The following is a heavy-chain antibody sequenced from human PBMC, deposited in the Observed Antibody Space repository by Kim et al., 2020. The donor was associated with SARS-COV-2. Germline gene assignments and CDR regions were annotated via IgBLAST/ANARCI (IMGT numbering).Heavy chain of an antibody. D-gene: IGHD2-2*01. CDR3: ARRRCSSTSCYEVFDY. CDR2: IYYSGST. V-gene: IGHV4-59*08. J-gene: IGHJ4*02. CDR1: GGSISSYY. Sequence: SETLSLTCTVSGGSISSYYWSWIRQPPGKGLEWIGYIYYSGSTNYNPSLKSRVTISVDTSKNQFSLKPSSVTAADTAVYYCARRRCSSTSCYEVFDYWGQGTLVTVSS.